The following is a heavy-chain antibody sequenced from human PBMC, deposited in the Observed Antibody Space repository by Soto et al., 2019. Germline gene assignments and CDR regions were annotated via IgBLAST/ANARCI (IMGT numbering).Heavy chain of an antibody. CDR1: GFTFSSYA. D-gene: IGHD2-2*01. CDR3: AKDDQYQLLSDY. CDR2: LTSSGDST. V-gene: IGHV3-23*01. Sequence: GGSLRLSCAASGFTFSSYAMSWVRQAPGKGLEWVSTLTSSGDSTYYADSVKGRFTISRDNSKNTLYLQMNSLRAEDTAVYYCAKDDQYQLLSDYWGQGTLVTVSS. J-gene: IGHJ4*02.